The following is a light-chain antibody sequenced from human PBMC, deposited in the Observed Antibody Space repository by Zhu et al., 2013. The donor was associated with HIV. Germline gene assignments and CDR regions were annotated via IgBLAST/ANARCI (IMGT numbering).Light chain of an antibody. CDR3: QQYYSYPPT. Sequence: IQMTQSPSSFSASTGDRVTITCRASQGISSYLAWYQQKPGKAPKLLIYAASTLQSGVPSRFSGSGSGTDFTLTISCLQSEDFATYYCQQYYSYPPTFGQGTKLEIK. V-gene: IGKV1-8*01. CDR2: AAS. J-gene: IGKJ2*01. CDR1: QGISSY.